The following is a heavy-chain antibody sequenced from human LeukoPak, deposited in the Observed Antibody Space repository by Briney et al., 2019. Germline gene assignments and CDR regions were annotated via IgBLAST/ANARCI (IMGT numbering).Heavy chain of an antibody. CDR2: IKSKTDGGTT. J-gene: IGHJ4*02. D-gene: IGHD2-15*01. Sequence: GGSLRLSCAASGFTFSSYWMSWVRQGPGKGLEWVGRIKSKTDGGTTDYAAPVKGRFTISRDDAKNTLYLQMNSLKTEDTAVYYCTTEPRYCSGGSCYSSYFDYWGQGTLVTVSS. V-gene: IGHV3-15*01. CDR1: GFTFSSYW. CDR3: TTEPRYCSGGSCYSSYFDY.